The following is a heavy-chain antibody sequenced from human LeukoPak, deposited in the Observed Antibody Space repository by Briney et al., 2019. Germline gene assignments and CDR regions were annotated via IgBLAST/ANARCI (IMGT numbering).Heavy chain of an antibody. CDR1: GFTPSRYG. D-gene: IGHD1-26*01. CDR2: IWSDGNNK. V-gene: IGHV3-33*06. CDR3: AKHGPVPGVGYFAFDY. J-gene: IGHJ4*02. Sequence: GGSLRLSCAASGFTPSRYGMHWVRQAPGKGLEWVADIWSDGNNKYYADSVKGRFTISRDNSKNTLYLQMNSLRAEDAAVYYCAKHGPVPGVGYFAFDYWGQGTLVAVSS.